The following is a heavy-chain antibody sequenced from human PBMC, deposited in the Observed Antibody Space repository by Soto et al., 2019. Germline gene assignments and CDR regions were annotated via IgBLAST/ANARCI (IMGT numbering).Heavy chain of an antibody. CDR2: IYWYDDK. D-gene: IGHD1-26*01. Sequence: QITLKESGPTLVKPTQTLTLTCTFSGFSLSTSGVGVGWIRQPPGKALEWLALIYWYDDKQYSPSLKSRLTITKDTSKNQVVLTMTNMDPVDKATYSCAKGEVGAWGTWGQGTMVTVSS. CDR1: GFSLSTSGVG. CDR3: AKGEVGAWGT. J-gene: IGHJ3*01. V-gene: IGHV2-5*01.